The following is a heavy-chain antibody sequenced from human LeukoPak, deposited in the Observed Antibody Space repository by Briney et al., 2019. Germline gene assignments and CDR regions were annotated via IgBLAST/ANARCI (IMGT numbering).Heavy chain of an antibody. V-gene: IGHV3-23*01. Sequence: GGSPRLSCAASGFTFSSYAMSWVRQAPEKGLEGVSTINYSGGSTYYADPVKSRFTISRDSSKNTLDLQMSSLRADDTAVYYCAKSTSYYFGSGSYSYGFDYWGQGTLVTVSS. CDR2: INYSGGST. D-gene: IGHD3-10*01. CDR1: GFTFSSYA. J-gene: IGHJ4*02. CDR3: AKSTSYYFGSGSYSYGFDY.